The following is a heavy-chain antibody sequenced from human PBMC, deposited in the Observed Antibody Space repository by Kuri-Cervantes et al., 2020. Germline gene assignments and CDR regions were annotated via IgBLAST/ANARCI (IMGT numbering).Heavy chain of an antibody. V-gene: IGHV3-21*01. CDR2: ISGGSSFI. CDR3: ARDQGRELSPLDC. Sequence: GESLKISCAASGFSFSDYNMNWVRQAPGRGLEWVSSISGGSSFIDYADSVKGRFTVSRDNAKESLYLQMNSLRDEDTAVYYCARDQGRELSPLDCWGQGTLVTVS. D-gene: IGHD3-10*01. CDR1: GFSFSDYN. J-gene: IGHJ4*02.